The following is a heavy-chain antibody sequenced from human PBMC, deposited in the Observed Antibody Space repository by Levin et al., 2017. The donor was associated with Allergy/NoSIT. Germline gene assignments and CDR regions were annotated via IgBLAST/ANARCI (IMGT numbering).Heavy chain of an antibody. V-gene: IGHV3-74*01. CDR1: GFTFSSYW. CDR2: INSDGSST. CDR3: ARVIGSSWYFPTPEYYFDY. J-gene: IGHJ4*02. Sequence: GGSLRLSCAASGFTFSSYWMHWVRQAPGKGLVWVSRINSDGSSTSYADSVKGRFTISRDNAKNTLYLQMNSLRAEDTAVYYCARVIGSSWYFPTPEYYFDYWGQGTLVTVSS. D-gene: IGHD6-13*01.